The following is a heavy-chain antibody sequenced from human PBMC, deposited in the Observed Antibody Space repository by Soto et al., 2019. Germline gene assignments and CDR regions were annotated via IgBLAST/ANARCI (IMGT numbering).Heavy chain of an antibody. J-gene: IGHJ5*02. Sequence: LRLSCAASGFTFSSYWMHWVRQAPGKGLVWVSRINSDGSSTSYADSVKGRFTISRDNAKNTLYLQMNSLRAEDTAVYYCARGNYMYYYDSSGFNWFDPWGQGTLVTV. CDR3: ARGNYMYYYDSSGFNWFDP. D-gene: IGHD3-22*01. CDR1: GFTFSSYW. CDR2: INSDGSST. V-gene: IGHV3-74*01.